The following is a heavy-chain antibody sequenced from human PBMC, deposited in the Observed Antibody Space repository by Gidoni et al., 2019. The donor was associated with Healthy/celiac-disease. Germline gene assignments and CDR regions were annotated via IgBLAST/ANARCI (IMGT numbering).Heavy chain of an antibody. CDR1: GFTFSSYA. D-gene: IGHD3-10*01. CDR2: ISGSGGST. Sequence: EVQLLESGGGLVQPGGSLRLYCAASGFTFSSYAMSWVRQAPGKGLEWVSAISGSGGSTYYADSVKGRFTISRDNSKNTLYLQMNSLRAEDTAVYYCAIGAIYYGSGSHDYWGQGTLVTVSS. CDR3: AIGAIYYGSGSHDY. V-gene: IGHV3-23*01. J-gene: IGHJ4*02.